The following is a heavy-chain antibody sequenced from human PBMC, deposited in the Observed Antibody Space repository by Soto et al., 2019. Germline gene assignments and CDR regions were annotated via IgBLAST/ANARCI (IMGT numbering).Heavy chain of an antibody. CDR3: ARDTNSGSYYDYMDV. CDR2: ISSSSGSYI. Sequence: GGSLRLSCAASGFTFSSYSMNWVRQAPGKGLEWVSSISSSSGSYIYYADSVKGRFTISRDNAKNSLYLQMNSLRAEDTAVYYCARDTNSGSYYDYMDVWGKGTTVTVSS. J-gene: IGHJ6*03. V-gene: IGHV3-21*01. D-gene: IGHD3-10*01. CDR1: GFTFSSYS.